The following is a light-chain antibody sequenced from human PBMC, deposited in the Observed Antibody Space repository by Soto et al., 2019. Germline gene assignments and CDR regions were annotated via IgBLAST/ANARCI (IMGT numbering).Light chain of an antibody. J-gene: IGKJ4*01. CDR2: GAS. V-gene: IGKV3-15*01. CDR1: QSVSSN. Sequence: EIVMTQSPATLSVSPGERATLSCRASQSVSSNLAWYQQKPGQAPSLLIYGASTRATGIPARFSGSGSGTEFTLTISSLQSEDFAVYYCQQYNNWPPLTFGGGTKVXIK. CDR3: QQYNNWPPLT.